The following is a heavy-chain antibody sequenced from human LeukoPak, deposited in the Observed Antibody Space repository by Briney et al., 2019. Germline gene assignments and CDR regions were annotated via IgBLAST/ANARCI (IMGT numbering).Heavy chain of an antibody. V-gene: IGHV4-39*01. CDR1: GGSISSSSYY. J-gene: IGHJ4*02. CDR2: IYYSGST. Sequence: SETLSLTCTVSGGSISSSSYYWGWIRQPPGKGLEWIGSIYYSGSTYYNPSLKSRVTISVDTSKNQFSLKLGSVTAADTAVYYCASLGTTPKGDPFDYWGQGTLVTVSS. CDR3: ASLGTTPKGDPFDY. D-gene: IGHD4-11*01.